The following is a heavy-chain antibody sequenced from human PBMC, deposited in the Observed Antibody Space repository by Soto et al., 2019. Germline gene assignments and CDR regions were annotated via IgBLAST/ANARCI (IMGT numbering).Heavy chain of an antibody. J-gene: IGHJ6*02. CDR3: ARRSGSGSYRRYYYYYGMDV. CDR2: INPNSGGT. CDR1: GYTFTGYY. D-gene: IGHD3-10*01. V-gene: IGHV1-2*02. Sequence: AASVKVSCKASGYTFTGYYMHWVRQAPGQGLEWMGWINPNSGGTNYAQKFQGRVTMTRDPSISTAYMELSRLRSDDTAVYYRARRSGSGSYRRYYYYYGMDVWGQGTTVTVSS.